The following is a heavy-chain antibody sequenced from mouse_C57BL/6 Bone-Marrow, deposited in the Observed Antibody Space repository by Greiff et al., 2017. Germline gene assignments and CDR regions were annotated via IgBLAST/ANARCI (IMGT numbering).Heavy chain of an antibody. CDR2: INPSSGYT. J-gene: IGHJ2*01. CDR1: GYTFTSYT. Sequence: QVHVKQSGAELARPGASVKMSCKASGYTFTSYTMHWVKQRPGRGLEWIGYINPSSGYTKYNQKFKYKATLTADKSSSPAYLQLSSLTSEDAAVYYCARWDYYGSSYFDDWGQGTTLTVSS. V-gene: IGHV1-4*01. D-gene: IGHD1-1*01. CDR3: ARWDYYGSSYFDD.